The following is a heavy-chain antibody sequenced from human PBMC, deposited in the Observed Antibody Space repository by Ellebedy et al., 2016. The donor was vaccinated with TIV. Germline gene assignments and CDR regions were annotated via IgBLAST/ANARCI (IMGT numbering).Heavy chain of an antibody. D-gene: IGHD3-22*01. CDR3: ATAVGDYDSSGYYSQN. Sequence: AASVKVSCKASGYTFTSYYMHWVRQAPGQGLEWMGIINPSGGSTSYAQKLQGRVTMTEDTSTDTAYMELSSLRSEVTAVYYCATAVGDYDSSGYYSQNWGQGTLVTVSS. CDR1: GYTFTSYY. J-gene: IGHJ4*02. CDR2: INPSGGST. V-gene: IGHV1-46*04.